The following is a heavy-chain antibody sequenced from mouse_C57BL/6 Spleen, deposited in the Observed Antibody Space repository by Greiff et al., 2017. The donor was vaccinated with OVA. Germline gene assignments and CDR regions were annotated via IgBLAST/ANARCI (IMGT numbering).Heavy chain of an antibody. CDR2: IHPNSGST. J-gene: IGHJ4*01. CDR3: ARKGFDYDYDNAMDY. D-gene: IGHD2-4*01. V-gene: IGHV1-64*01. Sequence: QVQLQQPGAELVKPGASVKLSCKASGYTFTSYWMHWVKQRPGQGLEWIGMIHPNSGSTNYNEKFKSKATLTVDKSSSTAYMQLSSLTSEDSAVYYCARKGFDYDYDNAMDYWGQGTSVTVSS. CDR1: GYTFTSYW.